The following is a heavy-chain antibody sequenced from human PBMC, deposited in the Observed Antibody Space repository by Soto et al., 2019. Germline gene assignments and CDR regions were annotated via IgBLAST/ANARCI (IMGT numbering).Heavy chain of an antibody. J-gene: IGHJ3*02. CDR3: ARRWYYYYGSGSPRAFDI. CDR2: INHSGST. CDR1: GGSFSGYY. D-gene: IGHD3-10*01. Sequence: PSETLSLTCAVYGGSFSGYYWSWIRQPPGKGLEWIGEINHSGSTNYNPSLKSRVTISVDTSKNQFSLKLSSVTAADTAVYYCARRWYYYYGSGSPRAFDIWGQGTMVTVSS. V-gene: IGHV4-34*01.